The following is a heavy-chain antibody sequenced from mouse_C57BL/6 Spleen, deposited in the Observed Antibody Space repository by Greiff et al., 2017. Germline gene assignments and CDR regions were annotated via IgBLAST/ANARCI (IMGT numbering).Heavy chain of an antibody. CDR2: ISDGGSYT. J-gene: IGHJ1*03. V-gene: IGHV5-4*01. D-gene: IGHD1-1*01. CDR3: ARDSYYGPLYWYFDV. Sequence: EVMLVESGGGLVKPGGSLKLSCAASGFTFSSYAMSWVRQTPEKRLEWVATISDGGSYTYYPDNVKGRFTISRDNAKNNLYLQMSHLKSEDTAMYYCARDSYYGPLYWYFDVWGTGTTVTVSS. CDR1: GFTFSSYA.